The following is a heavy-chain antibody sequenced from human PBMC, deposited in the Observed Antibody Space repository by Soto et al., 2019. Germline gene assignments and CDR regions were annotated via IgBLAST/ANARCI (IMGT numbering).Heavy chain of an antibody. V-gene: IGHV3-33*01. CDR1: GVTLSYYG. Sequence: GGSLRLSCVASGVTLSYYGVHWVRQSPGKGLEWVALIWNHGNTAYHADSVKGRFTVSRDNSRNTVYLQMNSLRAEDTAVYYCARLPYSNLLGAIDPWGRGTLVTVSS. CDR3: ARLPYSNLLGAIDP. D-gene: IGHD6-13*01. J-gene: IGHJ5*02. CDR2: IWNHGNTA.